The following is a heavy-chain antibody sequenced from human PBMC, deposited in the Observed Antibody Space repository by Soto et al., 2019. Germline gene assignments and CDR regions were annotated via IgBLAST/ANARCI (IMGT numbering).Heavy chain of an antibody. CDR3: ARHEGVPAADGLDV. D-gene: IGHD2-2*01. J-gene: IGHJ6*02. Sequence: EVQLVQSGAEVKKPGESLRISCQGSGYSFTSYWITWVRQLPVKGLEWMGRIDPSDSYTTYSPSFQGHISFSADKSISTAYLHWSGLKAADTAVYYCARHEGVPAADGLDVWGQGTTVTVSS. V-gene: IGHV5-10-1*01. CDR1: GYSFTSYW. CDR2: IDPSDSYT.